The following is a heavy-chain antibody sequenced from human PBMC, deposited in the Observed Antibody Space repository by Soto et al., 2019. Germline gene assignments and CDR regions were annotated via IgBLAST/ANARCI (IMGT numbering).Heavy chain of an antibody. CDR1: GYTFTGYY. J-gene: IGHJ6*02. Sequence: ASVKVSCKASGYTFTGYYMHWVRQAPGQGLEWMGWINPNSGGTNYAQKFQGRVTMTRDTSISTAYMELSRLRSDDTAVYYCARDKASIYCTNGVCLNYYYYGMDVWGQGTTVTVSS. CDR3: ARDKASIYCTNGVCLNYYYYGMDV. V-gene: IGHV1-2*02. D-gene: IGHD2-8*01. CDR2: INPNSGGT.